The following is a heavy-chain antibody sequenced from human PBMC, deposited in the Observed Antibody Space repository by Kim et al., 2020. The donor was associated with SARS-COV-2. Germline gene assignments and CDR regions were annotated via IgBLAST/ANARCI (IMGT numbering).Heavy chain of an antibody. CDR3: AKDRKGYCSGGSCYQGY. V-gene: IGHV3-23*01. J-gene: IGHJ4*02. Sequence: VKGRCTISRDNSKNTLYLQRNSLRAEDTAVYYCAKDRKGYCSGGSCYQGYWGQGTLVTVSS. D-gene: IGHD2-15*01.